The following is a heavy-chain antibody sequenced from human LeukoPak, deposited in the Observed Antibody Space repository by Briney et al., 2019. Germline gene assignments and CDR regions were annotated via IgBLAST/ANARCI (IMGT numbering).Heavy chain of an antibody. CDR3: ASPMWELLAPIAY. CDR1: GGSISSSSYY. CDR2: IYYSGST. Sequence: SQTLSLTCTVSGGSISSSSYYWGWIRQPPGEGLEWIGSIYYSGSTYYNPSLKSRVTISVDTSKNQFSLKLSSVTAADTAVYYCASPMWELLAPIAYWGQGTLVTVSS. J-gene: IGHJ4*02. D-gene: IGHD1-26*01. V-gene: IGHV4-39*01.